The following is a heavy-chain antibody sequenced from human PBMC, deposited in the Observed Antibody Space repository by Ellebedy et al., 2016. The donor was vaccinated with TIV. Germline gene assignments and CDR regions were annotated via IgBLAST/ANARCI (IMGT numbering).Heavy chain of an antibody. V-gene: IGHV4-4*02. Sequence: SETLSLXXVVSGVYISSTNRWSWVRQPPGRGLECLGQIYHTGITTYNPSLRSRVTISVDKSKNQFSLILSSVTAADTAVYYCARVGASDGNPLDSWGQGTLVTVSS. D-gene: IGHD5-24*01. CDR1: GVYISSTNR. CDR2: IYHTGIT. CDR3: ARVGASDGNPLDS. J-gene: IGHJ4*02.